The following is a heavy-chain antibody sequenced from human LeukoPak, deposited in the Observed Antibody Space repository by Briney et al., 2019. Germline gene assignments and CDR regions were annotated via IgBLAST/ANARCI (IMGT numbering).Heavy chain of an antibody. CDR3: ARDPLNGALDI. Sequence: GGSLRLSCTACRFSFSGSWMSWVRQLPGKGLEWLADMNPDGSAIVYVDSVKGRFTVSRNNAKNSLYLQMDGLRAEDTAVYYCARDPLNGALDIWGQGTLVTVSS. J-gene: IGHJ3*02. CDR1: RFSFSGSW. V-gene: IGHV3-7*01. CDR2: MNPDGSAI.